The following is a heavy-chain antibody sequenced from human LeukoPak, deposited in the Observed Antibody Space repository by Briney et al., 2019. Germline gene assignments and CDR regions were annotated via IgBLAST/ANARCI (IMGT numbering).Heavy chain of an antibody. Sequence: PSETLSLTCTVSGGSISSYYWSWIRQPPGKGLEWIGFIYYSGSANYNPSLRSRVTISVDTSKNQFSLKLTSVTAADTAVCYCARTGVVATSYFFDYWGHGTLVTVSS. CDR2: IYYSGSA. J-gene: IGHJ4*01. CDR1: GGSISSYY. D-gene: IGHD5-12*01. CDR3: ARTGVVATSYFFDY. V-gene: IGHV4-59*01.